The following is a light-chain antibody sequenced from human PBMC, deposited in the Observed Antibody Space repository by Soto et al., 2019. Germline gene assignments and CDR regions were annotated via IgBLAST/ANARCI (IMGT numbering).Light chain of an antibody. Sequence: QSVLTQPASVSGSPGQSITISCTGGSTDVGSYNRVSWYRQLPGKAPQLMIYEVSNRPSGVSNRFSGSKSGNTASLTISGVQAEDEADYFCSSLTTSDTWVIGGGTKVTVL. CDR2: EVS. J-gene: IGLJ3*02. V-gene: IGLV2-14*02. CDR3: SSLTTSDTWV. CDR1: STDVGSYNR.